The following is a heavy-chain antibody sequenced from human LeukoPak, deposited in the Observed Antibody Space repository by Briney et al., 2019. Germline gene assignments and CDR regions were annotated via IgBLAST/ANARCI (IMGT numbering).Heavy chain of an antibody. D-gene: IGHD4-17*01. Sequence: GGSLRLSCAASGIIFSSYAMTWLRQAPGKGLEWVSSVSGNGDRTQYADSGKGRFTISRDNSKNTLYLQMSSLRAEDTAVYYCAKDPNGDYVGAFDMRGQGTLVTVSP. CDR2: VSGNGDRT. J-gene: IGHJ3*02. CDR3: AKDPNGDYVGAFDM. CDR1: GIIFSSYA. V-gene: IGHV3-23*01.